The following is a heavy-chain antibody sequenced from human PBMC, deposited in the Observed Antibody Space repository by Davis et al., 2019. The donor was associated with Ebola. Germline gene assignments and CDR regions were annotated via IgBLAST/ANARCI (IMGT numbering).Heavy chain of an antibody. V-gene: IGHV3-53*01. J-gene: IGHJ4*02. D-gene: IGHD1-20*01. CDR3: ARDNWNSFDY. CDR2: IYSGGST. CDR1: GFTVSSNY. Sequence: GESLKISCAASGFTVSSNYMSWVRQAPGKGLEWVSVIYSGGSTYYADSVKGRLTISRDNAKNSLYLQMNSLRAEDTAVYYCARDNWNSFDYWGQGTLVTVSS.